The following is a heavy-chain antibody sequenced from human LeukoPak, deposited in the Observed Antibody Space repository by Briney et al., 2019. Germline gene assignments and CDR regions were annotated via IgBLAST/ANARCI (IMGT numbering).Heavy chain of an antibody. CDR2: MNPNSGNT. CDR1: GYTFTSYD. V-gene: IGHV1-8*01. J-gene: IGHJ5*02. Sequence: ASVKVSCKASGYTFTSYDINWVRQATGQGLEWMGWMNPNSGNTGYAQKFQGRVTMTRNTSISTAYMELSSLRSEDTAVYYCARGRGMVRGVRGVSNWFDPWGQGTLVTVSS. CDR3: ARGRGMVRGVRGVSNWFDP. D-gene: IGHD3-10*01.